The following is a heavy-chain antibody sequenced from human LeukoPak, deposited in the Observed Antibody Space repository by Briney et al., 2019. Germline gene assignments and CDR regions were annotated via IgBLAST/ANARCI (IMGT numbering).Heavy chain of an antibody. CDR3: ARKFMTGYSDY. J-gene: IGHJ4*02. CDR2: IGSSSSTM. Sequence: GGSLRLSCAASGFTFITYSMNWVRQAPGKGLEWVSFIGSSSSTMYYADSMKGRFTISRDDAKNSLYLQMNSLRAEDTAVYYCARKFMTGYSDYWGQGTLVTVSS. V-gene: IGHV3-48*04. CDR1: GFTFITYS. D-gene: IGHD3-9*01.